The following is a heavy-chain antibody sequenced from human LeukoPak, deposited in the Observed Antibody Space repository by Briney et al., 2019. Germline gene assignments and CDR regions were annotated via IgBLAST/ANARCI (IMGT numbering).Heavy chain of an antibody. CDR1: GFTFSSFG. J-gene: IGHJ5*02. CDR2: ISYDGSNK. Sequence: GGSLRLSCAVSGFTFSSFGMQWVRQAPGKGLEWVALISYDGSNKHYADSVKGRFTISRDNSKNTLYLQMNGLRPEDTAVYYCAKDGAGSWFGESTWGQGTLVTVSS. D-gene: IGHD6-13*01. V-gene: IGHV3-30*18. CDR3: AKDGAGSWFGEST.